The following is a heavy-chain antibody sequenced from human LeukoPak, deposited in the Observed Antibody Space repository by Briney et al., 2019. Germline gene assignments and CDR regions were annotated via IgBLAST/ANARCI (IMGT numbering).Heavy chain of an antibody. D-gene: IGHD6-19*01. CDR2: ISYDGSNK. J-gene: IGHJ4*02. V-gene: IGHV3-30*18. CDR1: GFTFSSYG. Sequence: GGSLRLSCAASGFTFSSYGMHWVRQAPGKGLEWVAVISYDGSNKYYADSVKGRFTISRDNSKNTLYLQMNSLRAEDTAVYYCAKDGSTVAGPSDFDYWGQGTLVTASS. CDR3: AKDGSTVAGPSDFDY.